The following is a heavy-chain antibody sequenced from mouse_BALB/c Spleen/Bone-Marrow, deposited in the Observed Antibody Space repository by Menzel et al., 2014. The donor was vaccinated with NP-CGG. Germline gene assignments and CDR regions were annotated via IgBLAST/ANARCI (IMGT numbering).Heavy chain of an antibody. V-gene: IGHV6-6*02. CDR3: TSITPGFAY. D-gene: IGHD1-1*01. J-gene: IGHJ3*01. CDR1: GFTFSNYW. Sequence: EVKLLESGGGLVQPGGSMKLSCVASGFTFSNYWMNWVRQSPEKGLEWVAEIRLKSNNYATHYAESVKGRFTISRDDSKSSVYLQMNNLRAEDTGIYYCTSITPGFAYWGQGTLVTVSA. CDR2: IRLKSNNYAT.